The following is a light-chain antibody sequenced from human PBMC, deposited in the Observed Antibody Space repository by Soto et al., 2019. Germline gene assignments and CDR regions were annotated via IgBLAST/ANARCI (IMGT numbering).Light chain of an antibody. CDR3: AAWDDSLNGVV. Sequence: QSVLTQPPSASATPGQRVTISCSGSRSNTGSNAVNWYQQLPGTAPKLLIYSNNERPSGVPDRFSGSKSGTSASLVISGLQSEDEADYYCAAWDDSLNGVVFGGGTQLTVL. J-gene: IGLJ2*01. V-gene: IGLV1-44*01. CDR1: RSNTGSNA. CDR2: SNN.